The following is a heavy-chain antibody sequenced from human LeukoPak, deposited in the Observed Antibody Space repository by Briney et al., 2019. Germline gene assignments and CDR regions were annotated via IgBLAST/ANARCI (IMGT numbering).Heavy chain of an antibody. J-gene: IGHJ4*02. Sequence: GGSLRLSCAASGFTFSSYGMHWVRQAPGKGLEWVAVIWYDGSNKYYADSVKSRFTISRDSSENTLYLQMNSLRVEDTAVYYCARVGYYSSGPFSYFDYWGQGTLVTVSS. CDR1: GFTFSSYG. CDR2: IWYDGSNK. D-gene: IGHD3-10*01. CDR3: ARVGYYSSGPFSYFDY. V-gene: IGHV3-33*01.